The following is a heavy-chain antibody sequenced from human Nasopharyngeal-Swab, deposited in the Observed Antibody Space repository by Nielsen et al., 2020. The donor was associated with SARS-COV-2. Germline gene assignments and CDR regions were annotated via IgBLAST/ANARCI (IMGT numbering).Heavy chain of an antibody. CDR3: AKSGSGWPDYFDY. Sequence: GESLKISCAASGFTFSSYAMGWVRQAPGKGLEWVSAISGSGGSTYYADSVKGRFTISRDNSKNTLYLQMNSLRAEDTAVYYCAKSGSGWPDYFDYWGQGTLVTVSS. V-gene: IGHV3-23*01. CDR2: ISGSGGST. D-gene: IGHD6-19*01. CDR1: GFTFSSYA. J-gene: IGHJ4*02.